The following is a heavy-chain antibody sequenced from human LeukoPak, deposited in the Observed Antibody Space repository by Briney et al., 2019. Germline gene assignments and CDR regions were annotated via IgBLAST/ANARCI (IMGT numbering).Heavy chain of an antibody. CDR2: IYTSGST. CDR1: GGSISSYY. J-gene: IGHJ3*02. V-gene: IGHV4-4*07. Sequence: PSETLSLTCTVSGGSISSYYWSWIRQPAGKGLEWIGRIYTSGSTNYNPSLKSRVTMSVDTSKNQSSLKLSSVTAADTAVYYCAMAGGSSGYYDAFDIWGQGTMVTVSS. CDR3: AMAGGSSGYYDAFDI. D-gene: IGHD3-22*01.